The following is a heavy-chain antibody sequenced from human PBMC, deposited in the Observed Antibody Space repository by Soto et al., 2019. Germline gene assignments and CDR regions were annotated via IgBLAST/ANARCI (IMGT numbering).Heavy chain of an antibody. CDR3: ARDPRTDYYDSSGTLGP. V-gene: IGHV1-18*04. CDR1: GYTFTSYG. CDR2: ISAYNGNT. Sequence: GASVKVSCKASGYTFTSYGISWVRQAPGQGLEWMGWISAYNGNTNYAQKLQGRVTMTTDTSTSTAYMELRSLRSDDTAVYYCARDPRTDYYDSSGTLGPWGQGTLVTVSS. D-gene: IGHD3-22*01. J-gene: IGHJ5*02.